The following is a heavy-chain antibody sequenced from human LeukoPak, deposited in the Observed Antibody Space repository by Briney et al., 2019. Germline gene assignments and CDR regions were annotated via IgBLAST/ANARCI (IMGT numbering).Heavy chain of an antibody. CDR1: GYAFTVYY. Sequence: ASVKVSCKASGYAFTVYYIHWVRQAPGQGRECMGWITPNSDGTKYAQKFQGRVTMPRDTCISTAYTEVSRLRSDDTAVYYCARDYDPDYYYNMDVWGKGTMITVSS. CDR2: ITPNSDGT. D-gene: IGHD3-3*01. V-gene: IGHV1-2*02. CDR3: ARDYDPDYYYNMDV. J-gene: IGHJ6*03.